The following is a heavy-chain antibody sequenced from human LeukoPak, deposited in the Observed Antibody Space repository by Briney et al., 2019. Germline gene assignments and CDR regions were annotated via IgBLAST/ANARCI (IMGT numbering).Heavy chain of an antibody. V-gene: IGHV4-39*07. D-gene: IGHD4-23*01. Sequence: SETLSLPCTVSGGSNSSRSYYWGWIRQPPGKGLVWIGSIYYSGSTYYNPSPKSRDTLSVDTSKNQCSLKLSSVTAADTAVYYCARGTVVEESYYFDYCGQGNLVTVSS. CDR2: IYYSGST. CDR3: ARGTVVEESYYFDY. CDR1: GGSNSSRSYY. J-gene: IGHJ4*02.